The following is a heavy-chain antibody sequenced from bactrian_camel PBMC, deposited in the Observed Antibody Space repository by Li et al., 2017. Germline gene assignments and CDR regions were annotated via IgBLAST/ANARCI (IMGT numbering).Heavy chain of an antibody. J-gene: IGHJ4*01. D-gene: IGHD6*01. Sequence: VQLVESGGGSVQAGGSLRLACAASGHAWRRYCMAWFRQAPGKEREGFAAIDSDGNIKYADSVVGRFTISKDIANNTLYLQMNSLTPEDSAMYYCAADAHIIVCRPGSWYPINWGQGTQVTVS. CDR3: AADAHIIVCRPGSWYPIN. CDR1: GHAWRRYC. V-gene: IGHV3S55*01. CDR2: IDSDGNI.